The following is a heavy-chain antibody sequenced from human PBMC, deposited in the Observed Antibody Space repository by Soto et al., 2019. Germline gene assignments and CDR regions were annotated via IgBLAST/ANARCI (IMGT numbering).Heavy chain of an antibody. V-gene: IGHV1-18*01. Sequence: QVQLVQSGAEVKKPGASVKVSCKASGYTFTSYGISWGRQAPGQGLEWMGWISDYNGNTNYTRKPQGRVTMTTDTSTSADNIELRSPRSDGTAVSSCARELIYGSGRYYWGQGTLVTVSS. D-gene: IGHD3-10*01. CDR2: ISDYNGNT. CDR3: ARELIYGSGRYY. CDR1: GYTFTSYG. J-gene: IGHJ4*02.